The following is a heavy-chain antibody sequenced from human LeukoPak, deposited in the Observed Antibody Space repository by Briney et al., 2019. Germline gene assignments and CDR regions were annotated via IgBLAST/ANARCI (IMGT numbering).Heavy chain of an antibody. D-gene: IGHD3-9*01. CDR3: AKDLKAGGILTD. Sequence: GTFLMPSCEACGFSIDGNYLQWGLRVPGEGREGVLGIGWYSGDTGYADSVKGRFTISRDNTKKSLYLQMNSLRPEDTALYYCAKDLKAGGILTDWGQGILVTVSS. V-gene: IGHV3-9*01. CDR1: GFSIDGNY. CDR2: IGWYSGDT. J-gene: IGHJ4*02.